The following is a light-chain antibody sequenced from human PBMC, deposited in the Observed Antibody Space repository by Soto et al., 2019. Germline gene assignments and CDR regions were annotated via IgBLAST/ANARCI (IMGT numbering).Light chain of an antibody. Sequence: QSFLTQPPSASGTPGQSVTMSCSGSSSNIGSNTVNLYQQLPGTAPTLLIYYNNQRPSGVPDRFSGSKSGTSASLAISGLQSEDEAHYYCAAWDDSLYGWVFGGGTKVTVL. J-gene: IGLJ3*02. CDR3: AAWDDSLYGWV. V-gene: IGLV1-44*01. CDR1: SSNIGSNT. CDR2: YNN.